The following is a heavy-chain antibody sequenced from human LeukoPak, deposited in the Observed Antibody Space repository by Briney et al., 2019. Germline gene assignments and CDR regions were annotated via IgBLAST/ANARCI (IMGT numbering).Heavy chain of an antibody. V-gene: IGHV1-69*05. CDR3: ARVGGCSSTSRSKSNWFDP. CDR2: IIPIFGTA. D-gene: IGHD2-2*01. CDR1: GGTFSSYA. Sequence: SVKVSCKASGGTFSSYAISWVRQAPGQGLEWMGRIIPIFGTANYAQKFQGRVTITTDESTSTAYMELSSLRSEDTAVYYCARVGGCSSTSRSKSNWFDPWGQGTLVTVSS. J-gene: IGHJ5*02.